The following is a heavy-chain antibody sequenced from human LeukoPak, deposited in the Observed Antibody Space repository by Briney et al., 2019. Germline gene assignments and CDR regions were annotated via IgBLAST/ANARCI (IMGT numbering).Heavy chain of an antibody. V-gene: IGHV4-59*11. D-gene: IGHD4-17*01. CDR3: ARDLVTVTKGFDI. CDR1: GGSISSHY. Sequence: SETLSLTCTVSGGSISSHYWSWIRQPPGKGLEWIGYISYLGSTNYNPSLKSRLTISVDTSKSQFSLKLSSVTAADTAVYYCARDLVTVTKGFDIWGQGTMVSVSS. J-gene: IGHJ3*02. CDR2: ISYLGST.